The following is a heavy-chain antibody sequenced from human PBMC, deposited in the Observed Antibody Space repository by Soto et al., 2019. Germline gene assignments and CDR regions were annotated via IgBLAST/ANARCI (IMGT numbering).Heavy chain of an antibody. CDR2: INHSGST. CDR3: ARGSRIAARRGLKDYFDY. J-gene: IGHJ4*02. V-gene: IGHV4-34*01. Sequence: PSETLSLTCAVYGGSFSGYYCSWIRQPPGKGLEWIGEINHSGSTNYNPSLKSRVTISVDTSKNQFSLKLSSVTAADTAVYYCARGSRIAARRGLKDYFDYWGQGTLVTVSS. D-gene: IGHD6-6*01. CDR1: GGSFSGYY.